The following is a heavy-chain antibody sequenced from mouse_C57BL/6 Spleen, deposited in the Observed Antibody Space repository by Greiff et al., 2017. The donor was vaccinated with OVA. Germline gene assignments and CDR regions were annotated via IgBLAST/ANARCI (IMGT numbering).Heavy chain of an antibody. CDR2: ISYDGSN. Sequence: VQLKESGPGLVKPSQSLSLTCSVTGYSITSGYYWNWIRQFPGNKLEWMGYISYDGSNNYNPSLKNRISITRDTSKNQFFLKLNSVTTEDTATYYCAGLLFYFDYWGQGTTLTVSS. CDR3: AGLLFYFDY. V-gene: IGHV3-6*01. J-gene: IGHJ2*01. D-gene: IGHD2-3*01. CDR1: GYSITSGYY.